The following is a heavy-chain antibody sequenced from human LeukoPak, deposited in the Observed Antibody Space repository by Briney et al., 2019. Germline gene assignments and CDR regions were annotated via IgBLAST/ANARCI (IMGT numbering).Heavy chain of an antibody. CDR1: GGSISSSSYY. CDR2: INYSGST. J-gene: IGHJ4*02. V-gene: IGHV4-39*07. D-gene: IGHD6-6*01. CDR3: DGAAPWFDY. Sequence: SETLSLTCTVSGGSISSSSYYWGWIRQPPGKGLEWVGSINYSGSTYYNPSLKSRVTISVDTSKNQFSLKLGSVTAADTAVYYCDGAAPWFDYWGQGTLVTVSS.